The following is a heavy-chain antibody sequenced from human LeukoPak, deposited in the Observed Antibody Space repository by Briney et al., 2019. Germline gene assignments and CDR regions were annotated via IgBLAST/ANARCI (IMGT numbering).Heavy chain of an antibody. J-gene: IGHJ4*02. D-gene: IGHD6-19*01. CDR3: ARDMEVAGTSIDH. CDR2: IWYDGSNK. Sequence: PGGSLRLSCAASGFTFSSYGMHWVRQAPGKGLEWVAVIWYDGSNKYYADSVKGRFTISRDNSKNTLYLQMNSLRAEDTAVYYCARDMEVAGTSIDHWGQGTLVTVSS. CDR1: GFTFSSYG. V-gene: IGHV3-33*01.